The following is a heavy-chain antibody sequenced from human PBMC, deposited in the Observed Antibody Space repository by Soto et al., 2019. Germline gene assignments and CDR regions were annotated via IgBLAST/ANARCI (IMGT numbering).Heavy chain of an antibody. CDR2: IIPIFGTP. J-gene: IGHJ6*02. V-gene: IGHV1-69*12. CDR1: GGTFSSYA. Sequence: QVQLVQSGAEVKKPGSSVKVSCKASGGTFSSYAISWVRQAPGQGLEWMGGIIPIFGTPNYAQKFQGRVTITADESTSTASMALSSLRSEDTAVYYCASSRKDYYYYGMDVWGQGTTVTVSS. D-gene: IGHD6-13*01. CDR3: ASSRKDYYYYGMDV.